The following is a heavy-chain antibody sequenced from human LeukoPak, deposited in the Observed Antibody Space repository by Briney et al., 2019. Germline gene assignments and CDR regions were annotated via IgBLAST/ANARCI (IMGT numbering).Heavy chain of an antibody. Sequence: SVKVSCKASGYTFTGYYMHWVRQAPGQGLEWMGGIIPIFGTAKYAQKFQGRVTITADESTSTAYMELSSLRSEDTAVYYCATTYYYDRWGRAFDIWGQGTMVTVSS. V-gene: IGHV1-69*13. CDR3: ATTYYYDRWGRAFDI. CDR2: IIPIFGTA. J-gene: IGHJ3*02. CDR1: GYTFTGYY. D-gene: IGHD3-22*01.